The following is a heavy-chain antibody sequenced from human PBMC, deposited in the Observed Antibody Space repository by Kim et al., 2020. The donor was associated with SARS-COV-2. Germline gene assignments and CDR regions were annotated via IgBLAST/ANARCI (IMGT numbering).Heavy chain of an antibody. D-gene: IGHD6-19*01. CDR1: GGSISSSSYY. CDR3: ALLRGPSGWWGNFDY. V-gene: IGHV4-39*01. CDR2: IYYSGST. J-gene: IGHJ4*02. Sequence: SETLSLTCTVSGGSISSSSYYWGWLRQPPGKGLEWIGSIYYSGSTYYNPSLKSRVTISVDTSKNQFSLKLSSVTAADTAVYYGALLRGPSGWWGNFDYWGQGSLVTVSS.